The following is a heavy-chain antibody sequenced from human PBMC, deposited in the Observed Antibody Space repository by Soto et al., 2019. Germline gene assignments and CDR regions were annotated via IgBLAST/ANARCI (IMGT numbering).Heavy chain of an antibody. D-gene: IGHD3-16*01. V-gene: IGHV5-51*01. Sequence: GGSLKISVKGSGYSFTIHCIGWVRQMPGKGLEWMGIIYPGDSDTRYSPSFQGQVTISADKSISTAYLQWSSLKASDTAMYYCARLMTKAYYSYHGMDVWGQGTMVTVSS. CDR3: ARLMTKAYYSYHGMDV. CDR1: GYSFTIHC. CDR2: IYPGDSDT. J-gene: IGHJ6*02.